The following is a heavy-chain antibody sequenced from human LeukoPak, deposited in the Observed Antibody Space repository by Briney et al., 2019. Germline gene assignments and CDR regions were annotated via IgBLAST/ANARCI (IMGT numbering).Heavy chain of an antibody. CDR3: ARGGEYSGYFDY. J-gene: IGHJ4*02. D-gene: IGHD5-12*01. Sequence: SVKVSCKASGGTFSSYAISWVRQAPGQGLAWMGGIIPIFGTANYAQKFQGRVTITADESTSTAYMEPSSLRSEDTAVYYCARGGEYSGYFDYWGQGTLVTVSS. V-gene: IGHV1-69*13. CDR1: GGTFSSYA. CDR2: IIPIFGTA.